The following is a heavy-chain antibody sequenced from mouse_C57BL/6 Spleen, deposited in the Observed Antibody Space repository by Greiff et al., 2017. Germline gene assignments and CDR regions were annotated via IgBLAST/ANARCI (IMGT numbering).Heavy chain of an antibody. CDR3: AREGYDYDEGYAIDY. J-gene: IGHJ4*01. D-gene: IGHD2-4*01. V-gene: IGHV1-54*01. CDR1: GYAFTNYL. CDR2: INPGSGGT. Sequence: QVQLQQSGAELVRPGPSVKVSCKASGYAFTNYLIEWVKQRPGQGLGWIGVINPGSGGTNYNGKFKGKATLTADKAASTAYMPLSILTSEDSAVYFWAREGYDYDEGYAIDYWGQGTSVTVSS.